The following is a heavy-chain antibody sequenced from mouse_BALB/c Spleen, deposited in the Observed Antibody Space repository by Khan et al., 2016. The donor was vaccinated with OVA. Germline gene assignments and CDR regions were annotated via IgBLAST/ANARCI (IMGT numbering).Heavy chain of an antibody. CDR3: TLIYYGNYIYFDY. J-gene: IGHJ2*01. D-gene: IGHD2-1*01. V-gene: IGHV14-3*02. CDR2: IDPANGNT. Sequence: IQLVQSGAELVKPGASVKLSCTPSGFKIKDTFMHWVKQRPEQGLEWIGRIDPANGNTKYDPKFQDQATITADTSSNTAYLHLSSLTSEDTAVYYCTLIYYGNYIYFDYWGQGTTLTVSS. CDR1: GFKIKDTF.